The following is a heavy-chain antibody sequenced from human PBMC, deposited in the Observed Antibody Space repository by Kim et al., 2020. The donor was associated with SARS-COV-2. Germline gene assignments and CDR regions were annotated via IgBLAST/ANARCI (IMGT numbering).Heavy chain of an antibody. V-gene: IGHV3-48*02. CDR2: I. J-gene: IGHJ3*01. Sequence: IHDADSVRGRFTISRDNAGESLFLRMSSLRDDDTAVYYCARGLQYAFDVWGQGTMVTASS. CDR3: ARGLQYAFDV.